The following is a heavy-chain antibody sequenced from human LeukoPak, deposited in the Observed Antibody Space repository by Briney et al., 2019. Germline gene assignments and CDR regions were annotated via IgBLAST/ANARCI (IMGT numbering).Heavy chain of an antibody. D-gene: IGHD3-22*01. J-gene: IGHJ5*02. V-gene: IGHV4-59*01. CDR3: ARDRVDYYDSSGYYYGWFDP. CDR2: IYYSGST. Sequence: SETLSLTCAVYGGSFSGYYWSWIRQPPGKGLEWIGYIYYSGSTNYNPSLKSRVTISVDTSKNQFSLKLSSVTAADTAVYYCARDRVDYYDSSGYYYGWFDPWGQGTLVTVSS. CDR1: GGSFSGYY.